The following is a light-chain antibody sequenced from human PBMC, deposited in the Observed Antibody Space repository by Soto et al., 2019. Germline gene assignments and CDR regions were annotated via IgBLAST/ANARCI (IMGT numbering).Light chain of an antibody. CDR2: EVT. Sequence: QSVLTQPASVSGSPGQSITISCTGTGSDTGGYNYVSWYQHHPGKAPKLMIYEVTNRPSGVSNRFSGSKSANTASLTISGLQAEDEADYYCSSYTSSSTPVFGGGTKLTVL. CDR1: GSDTGGYNY. J-gene: IGLJ2*01. CDR3: SSYTSSSTPV. V-gene: IGLV2-14*01.